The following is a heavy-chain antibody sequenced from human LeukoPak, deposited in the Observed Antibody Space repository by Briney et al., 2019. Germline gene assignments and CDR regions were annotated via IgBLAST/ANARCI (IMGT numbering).Heavy chain of an antibody. CDR3: AKASWVSTADAVL. J-gene: IGHJ4*02. CDR1: GFIFSNYA. D-gene: IGHD3-16*01. V-gene: IGHV3-23*01. Sequence: GGSLRLSCAASGFIFSNYAMSWVRQAPAGGLEWVSSLRGDGETFYADPVKGRLTLSRDESRSTVYLHLNNLRVEDTAVYYCAKASWVSTADAVLWGQGTLVTVSS. CDR2: LRGDGET.